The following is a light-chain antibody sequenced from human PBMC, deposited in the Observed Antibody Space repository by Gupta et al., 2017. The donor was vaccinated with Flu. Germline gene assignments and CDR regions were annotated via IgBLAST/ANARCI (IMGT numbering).Light chain of an antibody. CDR1: SSDVGGYDY. Sequence: QSALTQPASVSGSPGQSITISCTGTSSDVGGYDYVSWYQQHPGKAPKLMIYEVNNRPSGVSNRFSGSKSGNTASLTISGLHADDEADYYCSSYTNSRTRVFGGGTKLTVL. V-gene: IGLV2-14*01. CDR2: EVN. CDR3: SSYTNSRTRV. J-gene: IGLJ3*02.